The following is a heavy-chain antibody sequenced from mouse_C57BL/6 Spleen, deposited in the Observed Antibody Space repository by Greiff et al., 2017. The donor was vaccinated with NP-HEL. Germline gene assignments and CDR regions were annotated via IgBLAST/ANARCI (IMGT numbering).Heavy chain of an antibody. CDR2: IRSKSSNYAT. J-gene: IGHJ1*03. Sequence: EVKVVESGGGLVQPKGSLKLSCAASGFTFNTYAMHWVRQAPGKGLEWVARIRSKSSNYATYYADSVKDRFTISRDDSQSMLYLQMNNLKTEDTAMYYCVTNWDGDLYWYFDVWGTGTTVTVSS. V-gene: IGHV10-3*01. CDR1: GFTFNTYA. D-gene: IGHD4-1*02. CDR3: VTNWDGDLYWYFDV.